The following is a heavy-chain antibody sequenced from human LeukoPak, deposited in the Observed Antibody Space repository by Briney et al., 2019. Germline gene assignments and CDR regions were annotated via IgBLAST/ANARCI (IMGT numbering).Heavy chain of an antibody. V-gene: IGHV3-30*02. CDR1: GFTFSSYG. J-gene: IGHJ6*03. CDR2: IRYDGSNK. D-gene: IGHD1-26*01. CDR3: AKGRGWEASYYYYMDV. Sequence: GGSLRLSCAASGFTFSSYGIHWVRQAPGKGLEWVAFIRYDGSNKYYTDSVKGRFTISRDNSKNTLYLQMNSLRAEDTAVYYCAKGRGWEASYYYYMDVWGKGTTVTVSS.